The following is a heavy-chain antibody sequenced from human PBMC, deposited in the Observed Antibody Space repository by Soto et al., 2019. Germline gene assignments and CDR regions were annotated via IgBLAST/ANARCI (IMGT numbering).Heavy chain of an antibody. J-gene: IGHJ6*03. V-gene: IGHV4-31*03. CDR3: ASESRLTVNPYYYYYMDV. D-gene: IGHD4-17*01. Sequence: PSETLSLTCTVSGGSISSGGYYWSWIRQHPGKGLEWIGYIYYSGSTYYNPSLKSRVTISVDTSKNQFSLKLSSVTAADTAVYYCASESRLTVNPYYYYYMDVWGKGTMVTVSS. CDR1: GGSISSGGYY. CDR2: IYYSGST.